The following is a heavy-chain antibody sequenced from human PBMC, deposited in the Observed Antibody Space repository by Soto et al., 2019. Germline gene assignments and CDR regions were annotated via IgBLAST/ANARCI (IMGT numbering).Heavy chain of an antibody. D-gene: IGHD2-2*01. J-gene: IGHJ4*02. Sequence: ASVKVSCKASGYTFGNFGISWVRQAPGQGLEWMGWISAYNGNTNYAQKLQGRVTMTTDTSTSTAYMELRSLRSDDTAVYYCARRPLEYCSSTSCYGPQTLDYWGQGTLVTVSS. CDR1: GYTFGNFG. CDR2: ISAYNGNT. V-gene: IGHV1-18*01. CDR3: ARRPLEYCSSTSCYGPQTLDY.